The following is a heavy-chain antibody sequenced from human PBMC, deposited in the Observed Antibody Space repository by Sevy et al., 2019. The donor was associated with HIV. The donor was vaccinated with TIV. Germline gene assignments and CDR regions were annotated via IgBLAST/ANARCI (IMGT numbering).Heavy chain of an antibody. V-gene: IGHV4-59*13. Sequence: SDTLSLTCTVSGGSITNYYWGWIRQPPGMRLEWIGYIHSSGNTNSYPSLKSRVTISVDTSKNQFSLNLNSVTAADTAVYYCARYMGSGTSFDYWGQGTLVTVSS. CDR1: GGSITNYY. J-gene: IGHJ4*02. CDR2: IHSSGNT. CDR3: ARYMGSGTSFDY. D-gene: IGHD6-13*01.